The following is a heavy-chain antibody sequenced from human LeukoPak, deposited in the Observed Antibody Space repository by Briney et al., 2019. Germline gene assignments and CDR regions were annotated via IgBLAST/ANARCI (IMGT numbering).Heavy chain of an antibody. V-gene: IGHV4-59*12. CDR3: ARENYYDSSGYYYVNAFDI. Sequence: SETLSLTCTVSGGSISSYYWSWIRQPPGKGLEWIGYIYYSGSTYYNPSLKSRVTISVDTSKNQFSLKLSSVTAADTAVYYCARENYYDSSGYYYVNAFDIWGQGTMVTVSS. CDR2: IYYSGST. J-gene: IGHJ3*02. D-gene: IGHD3-22*01. CDR1: GGSISSYY.